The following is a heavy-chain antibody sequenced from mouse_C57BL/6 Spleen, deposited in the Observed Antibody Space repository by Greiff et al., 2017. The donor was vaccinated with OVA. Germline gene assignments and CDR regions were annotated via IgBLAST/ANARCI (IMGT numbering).Heavy chain of an antibody. Sequence: QVQLKQPGTELVKPGASVKLSCKASGYTFTSYWMHWVKQRPGQGLEWIGNINPSNGGTNYNEKFKSKATLTVDKSSSTAYMQLSSLTSEDSAVYYCARERRDVTTVDYWGQGTTLTVSS. V-gene: IGHV1-53*01. D-gene: IGHD2-12*01. CDR2: INPSNGGT. CDR3: ARERRDVTTVDY. J-gene: IGHJ2*01. CDR1: GYTFTSYW.